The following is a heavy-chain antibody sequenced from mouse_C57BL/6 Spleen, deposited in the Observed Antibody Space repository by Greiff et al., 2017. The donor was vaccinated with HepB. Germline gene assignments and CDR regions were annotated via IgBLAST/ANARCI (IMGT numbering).Heavy chain of an antibody. J-gene: IGHJ1*03. CDR1: GFNIKDYY. CDR2: IDPEDGET. CDR3: ASTTVVFDV. D-gene: IGHD1-1*01. V-gene: IGHV14-2*01. Sequence: VQLQQSGAELVKPGASVKLSCTASGFNIKDYYMHWVKQRTEQGLEWIGRIDPEDGETKYAPNFQGKATITADTSSNTAYLQLSSLTSEDTAVYYCASTTVVFDVWGTGTTVTVSS.